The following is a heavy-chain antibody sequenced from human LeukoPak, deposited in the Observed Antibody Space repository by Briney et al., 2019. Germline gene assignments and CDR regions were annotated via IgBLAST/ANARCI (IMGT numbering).Heavy chain of an antibody. CDR1: GFTFSSSG. CDR2: ISGNGAYT. CDR3: VKERVGYFDY. J-gene: IGHJ4*02. Sequence: GGSLRLSCAASGFTFSSSGMSWVRQPPGRGLEWVSEISGNGAYTYYTDSVKGRFTISRDNSKNTLELQMNSLRAEDTAVYYCVKERVGYFDYWGRGALVTVSS. V-gene: IGHV3-23*01. D-gene: IGHD1-26*01.